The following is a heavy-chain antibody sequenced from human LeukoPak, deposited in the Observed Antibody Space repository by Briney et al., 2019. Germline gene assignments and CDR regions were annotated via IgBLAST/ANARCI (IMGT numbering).Heavy chain of an antibody. V-gene: IGHV1-18*01. CDR1: GYTFTSYD. J-gene: IGHJ5*02. D-gene: IGHD2-2*01. Sequence: ASVKVSCKASGYTFTSYDINWVRQATGQGLEWMGWMNPNSGNTNYAQKLQGRVTMTTDTSTSTAYMELRSLGSDDTAVYYCARTEQEYFSSPSCLRSAPWGKGTLVTVSS. CDR2: MNPNSGNT. CDR3: ARTEQEYFSSPSCLRSAP.